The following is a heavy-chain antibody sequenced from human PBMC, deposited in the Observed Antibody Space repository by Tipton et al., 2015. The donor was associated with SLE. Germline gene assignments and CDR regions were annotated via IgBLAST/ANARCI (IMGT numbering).Heavy chain of an antibody. Sequence: LRLSCSASGFTFSSYAMHWVRQAPGKGLEWVAVISYDGTNEYYADSVKGRFTISRDNSKNTLYLQMNSLRAEDTAVYYCASGYRYYFDYWGQGTLVTVSS. CDR2: ISYDGTNE. CDR3: ASGYRYYFDY. V-gene: IGHV3-30*01. D-gene: IGHD5-12*01. J-gene: IGHJ4*02. CDR1: GFTFSSYA.